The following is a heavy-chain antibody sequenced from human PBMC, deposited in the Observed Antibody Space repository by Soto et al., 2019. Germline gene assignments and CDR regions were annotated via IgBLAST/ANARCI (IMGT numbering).Heavy chain of an antibody. CDR3: ARDPDYDFWSGYYLQGFDY. V-gene: IGHV3-48*02. D-gene: IGHD3-3*01. CDR2: ITGSDNTI. J-gene: IGHJ4*02. Sequence: GGSLRLSCAASGFTFSSHSMNWVRQAPGKGLEWVSCITGSDNTIYYADSVKGRFTISRDNARNSLYLQMNSLRDEDTAVYYCARDPDYDFWSGYYLQGFDYWGQGTLVTSPQ. CDR1: GFTFSSHS.